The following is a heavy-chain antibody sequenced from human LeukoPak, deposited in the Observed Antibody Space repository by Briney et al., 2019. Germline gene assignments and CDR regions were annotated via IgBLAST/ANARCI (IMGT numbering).Heavy chain of an antibody. CDR3: ASYGDYNPGAFDI. Sequence: SETLSLTCTVSGNSFGDYYWSWIRQPAGKGLEWIGEINHSGSTNYNPSLKSQVTISVDTSKNQFSLKLSSVTAADTAVYYCASYGDYNPGAFDIWGQGTMVTVSS. D-gene: IGHD4-17*01. CDR2: INHSGST. V-gene: IGHV4-34*01. J-gene: IGHJ3*02. CDR1: GNSFGDYY.